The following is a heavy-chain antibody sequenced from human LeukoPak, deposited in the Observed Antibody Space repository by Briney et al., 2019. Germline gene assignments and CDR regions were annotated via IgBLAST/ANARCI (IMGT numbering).Heavy chain of an antibody. CDR3: ARDYDILTGPIDY. D-gene: IGHD3-9*01. J-gene: IGHJ4*02. Sequence: GGSLRLSCAASGFTLSSYAMSWVRQAPGKGLEWVAVISYDGSNKYYADSVKGRFTISRDNSKNTLYLQMNSLRAEDTAVYYCARDYDILTGPIDYWGQGTLVTVSS. CDR1: GFTLSSYA. CDR2: ISYDGSNK. V-gene: IGHV3-30-3*01.